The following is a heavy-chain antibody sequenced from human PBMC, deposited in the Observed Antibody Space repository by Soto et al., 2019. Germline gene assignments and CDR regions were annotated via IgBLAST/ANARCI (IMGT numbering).Heavy chain of an antibody. CDR2: IYSGDST. D-gene: IGHD3-16*01. CDR1: GFTVRNNY. Sequence: EVQLVETGGGLVQPGGSLRLSCAVSGFTVRNNYLSWDRQAPGKGLEWVSVIYSGDSTYYADSVEGRFTISRDSSTNTLYLQMNSLRVDDTAMYYCVRDGRREQPLGAWGQGTLVTVSS. J-gene: IGHJ5*02. CDR3: VRDGRREQPLGA. V-gene: IGHV3-53*02.